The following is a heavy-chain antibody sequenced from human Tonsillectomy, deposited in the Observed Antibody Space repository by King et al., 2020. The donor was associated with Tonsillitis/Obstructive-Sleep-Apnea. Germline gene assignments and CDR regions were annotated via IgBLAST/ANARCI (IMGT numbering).Heavy chain of an antibody. V-gene: IGHV4-59*01. D-gene: IGHD6-6*01. CDR3: ARTGMTRFEYSSSFPYYNSGMDV. CDR2: IYHSGST. CDR1: GGSISSYY. Sequence: QLQESGPGLVKPSETLSLTCTVSGGSISSYYWSWIRQPPGKGLEWIGYIYHSGSTNYNPSLKSRVTISVDTSKNQFSLKLSSVTAADTAVYYCARTGMTRFEYSSSFPYYNSGMDVWGQGTTVTVSS. J-gene: IGHJ6*02.